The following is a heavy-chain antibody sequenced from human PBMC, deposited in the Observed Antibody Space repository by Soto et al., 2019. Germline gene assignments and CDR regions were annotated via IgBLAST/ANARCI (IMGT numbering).Heavy chain of an antibody. CDR3: ARDQLEGNWFDP. D-gene: IGHD1-1*01. J-gene: IGHJ5*02. Sequence: SETLSLTCTVSGGSITSDYSCWSWIRQPPGEGLEWIGYIYHSGGTLYNPSLKSRVTISVDKSKNQFSLKLTSVTAADTAVYYCARDQLEGNWFDPWGQGTLVTVS. CDR2: IYHSGGT. V-gene: IGHV4-30-4*01. CDR1: GGSITSDYSC.